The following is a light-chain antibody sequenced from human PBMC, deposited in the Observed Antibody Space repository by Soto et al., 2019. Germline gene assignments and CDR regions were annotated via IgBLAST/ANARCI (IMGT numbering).Light chain of an antibody. CDR1: QGINNE. Sequence: AIQMTQSPSSLSASVGDRVTMTCRASQGINNELAWYQQKPGKAPKLLIYAASNLHSGVPSRFSGSGSGTDFALTISSLQPEDFATYFCLHDYNYPRMFGQGTKVE. J-gene: IGKJ1*01. V-gene: IGKV1-6*01. CDR3: LHDYNYPRM. CDR2: AAS.